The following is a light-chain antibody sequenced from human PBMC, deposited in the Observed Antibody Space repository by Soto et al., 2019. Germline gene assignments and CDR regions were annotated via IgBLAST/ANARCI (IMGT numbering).Light chain of an antibody. CDR2: EVN. J-gene: IGLJ1*01. V-gene: IGLV2-8*01. CDR3: TSYAGGNSV. Sequence: QSALTQPPSASGSPGQSVTISCTGTSSDVGGYNYVSWYQQYPGKVPKLMVYEVNKRPSGVPDRFSGSKSGNPASLTVSGLQAEDESDYFCTSYAGGNSVFATRIKLTVL. CDR1: SSDVGGYNY.